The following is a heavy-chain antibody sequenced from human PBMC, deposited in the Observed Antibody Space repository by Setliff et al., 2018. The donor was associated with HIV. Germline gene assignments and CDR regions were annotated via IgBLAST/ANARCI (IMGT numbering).Heavy chain of an antibody. CDR1: GDSISSYY. CDR3: ARRGGYRYGYMEV. D-gene: IGHD5-18*01. J-gene: IGHJ6*03. V-gene: IGHV4-59*12. Sequence: SETLSLTCTVSGDSISSYYWSWIRQPPGKGLEWIGYIYYSGSSIYNPSLKSRVTISVDTSKKQFPLKLSSVPAADEAVYYCARRGGYRYGYMEVWGKGTTVTVSS. CDR2: IYYSGSS.